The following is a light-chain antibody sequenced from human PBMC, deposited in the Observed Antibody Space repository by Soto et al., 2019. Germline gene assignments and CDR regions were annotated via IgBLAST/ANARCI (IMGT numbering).Light chain of an antibody. CDR3: SSYTSSSTPYV. Sequence: QSALTQPASVSGSPGQSITISCTGTSSDVGGYNYVSWYQQHPGKAPKLMMYDVSNRPSGVSNRFSGSKSGNTASLTISGLKAEDEADYYCSSYTSSSTPYVFGTGTKLTVL. CDR1: SSDVGGYNY. J-gene: IGLJ1*01. V-gene: IGLV2-14*01. CDR2: DVS.